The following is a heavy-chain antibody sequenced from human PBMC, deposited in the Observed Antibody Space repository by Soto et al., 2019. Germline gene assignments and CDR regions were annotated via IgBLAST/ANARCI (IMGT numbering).Heavy chain of an antibody. CDR2: IYYSGST. CDR3: ASWLQFNWYFDL. V-gene: IGHV4-31*03. J-gene: IGHJ2*01. Sequence: QVQLQESGPGLVKPSQTLSLTCTVSGGSISSGGYYWSWIRQHPGKGLEWIGYIYYSGSTYYHPSPNSRVTIPGDPSKNQFPLKLRSVTAADTAVYYCASWLQFNWYFDLWGRGTLVTVSS. CDR1: GGSISSGGYY. D-gene: IGHD5-12*01.